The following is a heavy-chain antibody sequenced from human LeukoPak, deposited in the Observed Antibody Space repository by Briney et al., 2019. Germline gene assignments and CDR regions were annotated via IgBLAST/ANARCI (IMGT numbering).Heavy chain of an antibody. CDR3: VRGRYNYGYIFDY. CDR2: ISGSGGST. V-gene: IGHV3-23*01. CDR1: GFTFSSYG. J-gene: IGHJ4*02. D-gene: IGHD5-18*01. Sequence: GGSLRLSCAASGFTFSSYGMSWVRQAPGKGLEWVSAISGSGGSTYYADSVKGRFTVSRDNARNSVYLQMNSLRVEDTAVYYCVRGRYNYGYIFDYWGQGTLVTVSS.